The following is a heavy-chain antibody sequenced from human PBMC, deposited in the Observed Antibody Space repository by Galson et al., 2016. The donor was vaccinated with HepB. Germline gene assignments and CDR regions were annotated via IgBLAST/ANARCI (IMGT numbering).Heavy chain of an antibody. CDR3: ARVGYCSGAGCQGRDWFDP. Sequence: SLRLSCAASGFAFTAYWMTWVRQAPGKGLEEVASIRKDGTEKRYVDSVEGRFTISRDNAKDSLYLQMNSLTAEDTAVYYCARVGYCSGAGCQGRDWFDPWGQGTLVTVSP. CDR2: IRKDGTEK. J-gene: IGHJ5*02. D-gene: IGHD2-15*01. V-gene: IGHV3-7*03. CDR1: GFAFTAYW.